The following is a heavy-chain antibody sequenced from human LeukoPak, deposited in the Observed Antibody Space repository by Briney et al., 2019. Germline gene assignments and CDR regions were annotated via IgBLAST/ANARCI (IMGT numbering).Heavy chain of an antibody. J-gene: IGHJ4*02. CDR1: GFTFSSYA. V-gene: IGHV3-23*01. CDR3: AKDIDSSGYYGTLNY. D-gene: IGHD3-22*01. Sequence: PGGSLRLSCAASGFTFSSYAMSWVRQAPGEGLEWVSAISGSGGSTYYADSVKGRFTISRDNSKKTLYLQMNSLRAEDTAVYYCAKDIDSSGYYGTLNYWGQGTLVTVSS. CDR2: ISGSGGST.